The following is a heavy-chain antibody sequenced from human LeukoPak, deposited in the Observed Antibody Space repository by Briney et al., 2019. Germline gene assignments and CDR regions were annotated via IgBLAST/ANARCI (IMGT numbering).Heavy chain of an antibody. D-gene: IGHD3-16*02. CDR3: ASFASNLIGLDY. J-gene: IGHJ4*02. Sequence: GGSLRLSCAASGFTFSSYAMHWVRQAPGKGPEWVAVISYDGSNKYYADSVKGRFTISRDNSKNTLYLQMNSLRAEDTAVYYCASFASNLIGLDYWGQGTLVTVSS. CDR2: ISYDGSNK. V-gene: IGHV3-30-3*01. CDR1: GFTFSSYA.